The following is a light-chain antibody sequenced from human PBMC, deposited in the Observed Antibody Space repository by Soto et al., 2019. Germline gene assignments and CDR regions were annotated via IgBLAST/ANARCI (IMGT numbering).Light chain of an antibody. CDR2: GAS. J-gene: IGKJ5*01. Sequence: EIVMTQSPATLSVSPGERSTLSCRASQSVRSNLAWYQQKPGQAPRLLIYGASTRATGIPARFSGSGSGTDFTLTISSLEPEDFALYYCQQRSNWPITFGQGTRLEIK. CDR1: QSVRSN. V-gene: IGKV3-15*01. CDR3: QQRSNWPIT.